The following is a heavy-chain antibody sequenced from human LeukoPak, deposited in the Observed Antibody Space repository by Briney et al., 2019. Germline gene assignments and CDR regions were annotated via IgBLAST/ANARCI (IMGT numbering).Heavy chain of an antibody. CDR3: AKDGPLYDAEDY. J-gene: IGHJ4*02. V-gene: IGHV3-30*18. CDR2: ISYDGSNK. CDR1: GLTFSSYG. D-gene: IGHD3-16*01. Sequence: GGSLRLSCAASGLTFSSYGMHWVRQAPGKGLEWVAVISYDGSNKYYADSVKGRFTISRDNSKNTLYLQMNSLRAEDTAVYYCAKDGPLYDAEDYWGQGTLVTVSS.